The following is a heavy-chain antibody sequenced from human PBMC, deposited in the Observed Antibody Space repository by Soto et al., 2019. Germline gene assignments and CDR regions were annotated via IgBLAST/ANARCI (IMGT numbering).Heavy chain of an antibody. CDR2: ISFDGNTQ. V-gene: IGHV3-30*03. CDR3: PFPISSGH. Sequence: QVQLVESGGGVVQPGRSLRLSCAASGFTFSNSGMHWVRQAPGKGLEWVAVISFDGNTQFYADSVKGRFSISRDNSKNTLYLDINSLRADDPSVYYFPFPISSGHWGQGTLVTLSS. CDR1: GFTFSNSG. J-gene: IGHJ4*02.